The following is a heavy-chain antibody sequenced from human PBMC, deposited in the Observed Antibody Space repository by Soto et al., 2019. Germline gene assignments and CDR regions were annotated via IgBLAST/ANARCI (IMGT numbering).Heavy chain of an antibody. J-gene: IGHJ4*02. Sequence: PGGSLRLSCAASGFTFSGYSMNWVRQAPGKGLEWVSSISSSSSYIYYADSVKGRFTISRDNAKNSLYLQMNSLRAEDTAVYYCARVPPTRTYYFDYWGQGTLVTVSS. V-gene: IGHV3-21*01. CDR2: ISSSSSYI. CDR3: ARVPPTRTYYFDY. D-gene: IGHD4-17*01. CDR1: GFTFSGYS.